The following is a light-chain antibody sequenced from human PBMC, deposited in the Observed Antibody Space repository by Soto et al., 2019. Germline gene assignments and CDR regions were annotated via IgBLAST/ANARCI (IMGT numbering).Light chain of an antibody. J-gene: IGKJ2*01. Sequence: DIQLTQSPSFLSASVGDRVTITCRASQGISTYLAWYLQRPGKAPKLLIYGASTLQSGVPSRFSGSGSVTEFTLTITSLQPEDFGTYYCQQLNSDWYSFGQGTKLEIK. V-gene: IGKV1-9*01. CDR3: QQLNSDWYS. CDR2: GAS. CDR1: QGISTY.